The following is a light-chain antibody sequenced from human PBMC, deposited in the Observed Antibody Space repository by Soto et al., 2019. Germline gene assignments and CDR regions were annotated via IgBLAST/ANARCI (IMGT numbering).Light chain of an antibody. Sequence: DIQMTQSPSTLSAFVGDRVTITCRASQTIGTSLVWYQQKPGKAPKLLIYLASYLQSGVPARFSGSGSATDFTLSISSLQPDDFATYYCQQYGSYSRTFGQGTKVDIK. CDR3: QQYGSYSRT. CDR2: LAS. J-gene: IGKJ1*01. CDR1: QTIGTS. V-gene: IGKV1-5*03.